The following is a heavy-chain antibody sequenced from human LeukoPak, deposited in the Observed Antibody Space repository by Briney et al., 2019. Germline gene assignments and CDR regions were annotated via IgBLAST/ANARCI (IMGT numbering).Heavy chain of an antibody. Sequence: GGSLRLSCAASGFTFSDYWMHWVRQAPGKGLVWVSRINTDGSSTSYADSVKGRFTISRDNAKNTLYLQMNSLRAEDTAVYYCARGDYAYYYYYYMDVWGKGTTVTVSS. D-gene: IGHD4-17*01. V-gene: IGHV3-74*01. CDR2: INTDGSST. J-gene: IGHJ6*03. CDR1: GFTFSDYW. CDR3: ARGDYAYYYYYYMDV.